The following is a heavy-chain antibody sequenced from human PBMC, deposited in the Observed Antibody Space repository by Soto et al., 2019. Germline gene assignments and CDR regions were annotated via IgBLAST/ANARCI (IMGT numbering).Heavy chain of an antibody. V-gene: IGHV4-34*01. CDR3: ARVERGTATTVVDAFDI. CDR2: MSHSGGT. Sequence: QVQLQQWGAGLLKPSETLSLTCAVYGGFVSSGSYYWSWIRQPPGKGLEWIGEMSHSGGTHFNPSVESRVTRAVDTSKNQFSLKMSSVTAADTALYYCARVERGTATTVVDAFDIWGPGTMVTVSS. J-gene: IGHJ3*02. D-gene: IGHD1-1*01. CDR1: GGFVSSGSYY.